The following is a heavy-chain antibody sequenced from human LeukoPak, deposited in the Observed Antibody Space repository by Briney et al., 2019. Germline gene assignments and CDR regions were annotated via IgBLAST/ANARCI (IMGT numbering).Heavy chain of an antibody. J-gene: IGHJ5*02. Sequence: SETLSLTCTVSGGSISSYYWSWIRQPPGKGLEWIGSIYYSGSTYYNPSLKSRVTISVDTSKNQFSLKLSSVTAADTAVYYCARDFNTMVRGVTNWFDPWGQGTLVTVSS. V-gene: IGHV4-59*12. CDR3: ARDFNTMVRGVTNWFDP. D-gene: IGHD3-10*01. CDR1: GGSISSYY. CDR2: IYYSGST.